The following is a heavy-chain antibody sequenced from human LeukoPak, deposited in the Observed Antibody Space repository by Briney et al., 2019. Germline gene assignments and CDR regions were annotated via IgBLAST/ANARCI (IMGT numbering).Heavy chain of an antibody. V-gene: IGHV1-46*01. D-gene: IGHD3-16*01. Sequence: ASVKVSCKASGYTFTSYYMHWVRQAPGQGLEWMGIINPSGGSTSYAQKFQGRDTMTRDTSTSTVYMELSSLRSEDTAVYYCARASRGGGFDYWGQGTLVTVSS. CDR1: GYTFTSYY. CDR3: ARASRGGGFDY. J-gene: IGHJ4*02. CDR2: INPSGGST.